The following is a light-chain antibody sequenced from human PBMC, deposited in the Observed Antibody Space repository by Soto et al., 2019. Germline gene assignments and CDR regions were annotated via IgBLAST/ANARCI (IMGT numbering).Light chain of an antibody. CDR3: AVWDASLSAWV. J-gene: IGLJ3*02. Sequence: QSVLPQPPSASGTPGQRVTMSCSGTSSNIGRNYVYWYQQLPGTAPKLVIHRSNQRPSGVPDRFSGSKSGTSASLAISGLRSEDEADYYCAVWDASLSAWVFGGGTQLTVL. CDR2: RSN. V-gene: IGLV1-47*01. CDR1: SSNIGRNY.